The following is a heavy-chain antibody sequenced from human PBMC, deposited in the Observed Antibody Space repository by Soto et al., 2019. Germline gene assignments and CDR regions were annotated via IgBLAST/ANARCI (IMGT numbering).Heavy chain of an antibody. J-gene: IGHJ6*02. CDR3: ASNYYDSSGYYSMDV. CDR2: IYYSGST. D-gene: IGHD3-22*01. V-gene: IGHV4-31*03. Sequence: TLSLTCTVSGGSISSGGYYWSWIRQHPGKGLEWIGYIYYSGSTYYNPSLKSRVTISVDTSKNQFSLKLGSVTAADTAVYYCASNYYDSSGYYSMDVWGQGTTVTVS. CDR1: GGSISSGGYY.